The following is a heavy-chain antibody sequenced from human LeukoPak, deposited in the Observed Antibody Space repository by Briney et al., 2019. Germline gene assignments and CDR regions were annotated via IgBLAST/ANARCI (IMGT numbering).Heavy chain of an antibody. CDR3: TRDATQYLRYGYFDS. D-gene: IGHD2/OR15-2a*01. Sequence: GGSLRLSCAASGFTFSSYSMNWVRQAPGKGLEWVSSISSSSSYIYYADSVKGRFTISRDNAKNSLYLQMNSLRAEDTAVYYCTRDATQYLRYGYFDSWGQGILVTVSS. CDR2: ISSSSSYI. V-gene: IGHV3-21*01. CDR1: GFTFSSYS. J-gene: IGHJ4*02.